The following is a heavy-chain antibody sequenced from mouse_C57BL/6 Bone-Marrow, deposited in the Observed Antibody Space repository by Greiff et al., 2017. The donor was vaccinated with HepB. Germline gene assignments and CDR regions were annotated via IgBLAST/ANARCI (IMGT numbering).Heavy chain of an antibody. Sequence: VQLQQSGAELVRPGASVKLSCKASGYTFTDYYINWVKQRPGQGLEWIARIYPGSGNTYYNEKFKGKATLTAETSSSTAYMQLSSLTSEDSAVYFCARDYYGPWFAYWGQGTLVTVSA. CDR3: ARDYYGPWFAY. CDR1: GYTFTDYY. D-gene: IGHD1-2*01. J-gene: IGHJ3*01. V-gene: IGHV1-76*01. CDR2: IYPGSGNT.